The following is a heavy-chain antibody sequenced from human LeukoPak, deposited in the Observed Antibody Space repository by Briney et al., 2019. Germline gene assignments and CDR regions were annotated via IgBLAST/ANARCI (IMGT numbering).Heavy chain of an antibody. V-gene: IGHV3-7*04. CDR2: MNQLGNEK. J-gene: IGHJ4*02. CDR1: QFTFSSYW. Sequence: PGGSLRLTRAASQFTFSSYWLSWVRQAPGKGLEGVAYMNQLGNEKNCVDSVKDRFTISRDNAKNSLYLQMNSLRAEDTAVYYCARGTYYYEFWGRGTLVTVSS. CDR3: ARGTYYYEF. D-gene: IGHD3-16*01.